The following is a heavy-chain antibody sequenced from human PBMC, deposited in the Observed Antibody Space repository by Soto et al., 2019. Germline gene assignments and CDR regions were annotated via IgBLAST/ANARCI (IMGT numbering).Heavy chain of an antibody. CDR2: ISGSGGST. Sequence: PGGSLRLSCAASGFTFSSYAMSWVRQAPGKGLEWVSAISGSGGSTYYADSVKGRFTISRDNSKNTLYLQMNSLRAEDTAVYYCAKDEAPYSSSALHAFDIWGQGTMVTVSS. CDR3: AKDEAPYSSSALHAFDI. V-gene: IGHV3-23*01. D-gene: IGHD6-13*01. J-gene: IGHJ3*02. CDR1: GFTFSSYA.